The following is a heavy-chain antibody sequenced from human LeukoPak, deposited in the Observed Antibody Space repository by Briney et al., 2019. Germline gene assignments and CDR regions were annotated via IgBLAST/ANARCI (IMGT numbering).Heavy chain of an antibody. CDR3: ARESSYLKGWRVGDWFDP. V-gene: IGHV4-59*01. CDR1: GGSLSRYF. Sequence: PSETLSLTCTVSGGSLSRYFWDWIRQPPGKGLEGDGSIYDSGRTKYNPSLKSRVTMSVDMSNKQYSQKLGSLTAADTAVYYCARESSYLKGWRVGDWFDPWGQGTLVTVSS. CDR2: IYDSGRT. J-gene: IGHJ5*02. D-gene: IGHD2-15*01.